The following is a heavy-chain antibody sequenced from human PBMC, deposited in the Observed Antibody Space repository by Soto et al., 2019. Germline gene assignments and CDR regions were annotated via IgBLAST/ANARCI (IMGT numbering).Heavy chain of an antibody. CDR2: ISPYTGNT. J-gene: IGHJ6*02. V-gene: IGHV1-18*01. Sequence: QVQLVQSGDEVKKPGASVKVSCKASGYIFVNYGIAWVRQAPRQGLEWMGWISPYTGNTHSASKVQGRLSMTTDTXXSTAYMDLGRLTSDDTAVYYCVMVDNYVTPTPQDVWGQGTTVTVSS. CDR3: VMVDNYVTPTPQDV. D-gene: IGHD3-16*01. CDR1: GYIFVNYG.